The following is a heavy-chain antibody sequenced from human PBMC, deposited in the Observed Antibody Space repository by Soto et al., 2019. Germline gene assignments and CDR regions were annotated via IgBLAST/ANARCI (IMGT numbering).Heavy chain of an antibody. Sequence: GGSLRLSCAASGFTFDDYAMHWVRQAPGKGLEWVSGISWNSGSIGYADSVKGRFTISRDNAKNSLYLQMNSLRAEDTALYYCAKDHITIFGVDPTYHYYYYYMDVWGKGTTVTVSS. V-gene: IGHV3-9*01. CDR1: GFTFDDYA. CDR3: AKDHITIFGVDPTYHYYYYYMDV. J-gene: IGHJ6*03. D-gene: IGHD3-3*01. CDR2: ISWNSGSI.